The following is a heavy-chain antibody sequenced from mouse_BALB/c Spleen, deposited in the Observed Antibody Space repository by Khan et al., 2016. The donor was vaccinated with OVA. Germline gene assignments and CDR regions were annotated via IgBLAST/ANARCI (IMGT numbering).Heavy chain of an antibody. D-gene: IGHD1-1*02. CDR3: ASGGYWYFDV. CDR1: GYSFTNYG. J-gene: IGHJ1*01. CDR2: INTYTGEP. V-gene: IGHV9-3-1*01. Sequence: QIQLVQSGPEVKKPGETVKISCKASGYSFTNYGMNWVRQAPGKGLKWMGWINTYTGEPTYADDFKGRFAFSLETSASTAYLQINTLKNEDTATXFCASGGYWYFDVWGAGTTVTVSS.